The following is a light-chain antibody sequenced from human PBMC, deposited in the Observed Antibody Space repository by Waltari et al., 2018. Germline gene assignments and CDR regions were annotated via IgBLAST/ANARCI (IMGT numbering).Light chain of an antibody. CDR1: QSVLYSSNKKNY. CDR2: WAS. V-gene: IGKV4-1*01. Sequence: DIVMTQSPDSLAGSLGERATINRKSSQSVLYSSNKKNYLAWYQQKQGQPPKLPIYWASTRESGVPDRFSGSGSGTDFTLTISSLQAEDVAVYYCQQYYTTPMYTFGQGTKLEIK. J-gene: IGKJ2*01. CDR3: QQYYTTPMYT.